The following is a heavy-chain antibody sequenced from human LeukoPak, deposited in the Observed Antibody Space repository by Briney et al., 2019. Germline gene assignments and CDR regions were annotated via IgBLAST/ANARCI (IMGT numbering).Heavy chain of an antibody. CDR3: ARQEYCSGGSCYTWFDP. Sequence: GESLKISCKGSGYSFTSYWIGWVRQMPGKGLEWMGIICPADSDIRYSPSFQGQVTISADKSISTAYLQWSSLKASDTAMYYCARQEYCSGGSCYTWFDPWGQGTLVTVSS. D-gene: IGHD2-15*01. V-gene: IGHV5-51*01. CDR2: ICPADSDI. J-gene: IGHJ5*02. CDR1: GYSFTSYW.